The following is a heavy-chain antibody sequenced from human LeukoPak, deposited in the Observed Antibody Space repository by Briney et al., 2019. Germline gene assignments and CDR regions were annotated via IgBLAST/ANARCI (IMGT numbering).Heavy chain of an antibody. CDR3: AKDMDIAVAANFDY. V-gene: IGHV3-9*01. J-gene: IGHJ4*02. D-gene: IGHD6-19*01. CDR2: ISWNSGSI. CDR1: GFTFDDYA. Sequence: GGSLRLSCAASGFTFDDYAMHWVRQAPGEGLEWVSGISWNSGSIGYADSVKGRFTISRDNAKNSLYLQMNSLRAEDTALYYCAKDMDIAVAANFDYWGQGTLVTVSS.